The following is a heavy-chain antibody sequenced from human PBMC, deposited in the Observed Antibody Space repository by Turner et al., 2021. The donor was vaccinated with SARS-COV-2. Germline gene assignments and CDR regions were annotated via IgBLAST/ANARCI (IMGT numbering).Heavy chain of an antibody. CDR2: INPNSGGT. V-gene: IGHV1-2*02. J-gene: IGHJ3*02. CDR1: GGTFSSYA. Sequence: QVQLVQSGAEVKKPGSSVKVSCKASGGTFSSYAISWVRQPPGQGLEWMGGINPNSGGTNYVQKFQGRVTMTRDTSISTAYMEVSRLRSDDTAVYYCYRGPDAFDIWGQGTMVTVSS. CDR3: YRGPDAFDI. D-gene: IGHD4-4*01.